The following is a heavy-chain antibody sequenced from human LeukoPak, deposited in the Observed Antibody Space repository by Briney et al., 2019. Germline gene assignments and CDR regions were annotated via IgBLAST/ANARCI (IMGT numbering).Heavy chain of an antibody. V-gene: IGHV1-2*02. Sequence: ASVKVSCKASGYTFTGYYMHWVRQAPGQGLEWMGWINPNSGGTNYAQKLQGRVTMTTDTSTSTAYMELRSLRSDDTAVYYCAREGIVGATISWFDPWGQGTLVTVSS. CDR2: INPNSGGT. D-gene: IGHD1-26*01. J-gene: IGHJ5*02. CDR3: AREGIVGATISWFDP. CDR1: GYTFTGYY.